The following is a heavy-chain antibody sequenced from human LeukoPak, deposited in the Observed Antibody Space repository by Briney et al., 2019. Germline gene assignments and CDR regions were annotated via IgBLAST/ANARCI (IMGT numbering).Heavy chain of an antibody. J-gene: IGHJ4*02. CDR1: GFTFSSYA. Sequence: PGGSLRLSCAASGFTFSSYAMSWVHQAPGKGLEWVSAISSSGGNTYYADSVKGRFTISRDNSKNTLYLQMNSLRAEDTAVYYCAKGGSDYDDHGYSFDYWGQEALVTVSS. V-gene: IGHV3-23*01. CDR3: AKGGSDYDDHGYSFDY. D-gene: IGHD1-26*01. CDR2: ISSSGGNT.